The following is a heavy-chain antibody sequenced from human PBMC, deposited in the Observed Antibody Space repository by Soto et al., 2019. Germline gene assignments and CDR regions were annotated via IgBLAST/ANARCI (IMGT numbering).Heavy chain of an antibody. V-gene: IGHV4-34*01. CDR3: ARGLHFWSGYFPR. D-gene: IGHD3-3*02. CDR1: GGSFSGYY. J-gene: IGHJ4*02. Sequence: QVQLQQWGAGLLKPSETLSLTCAVYGGSFSGYYWSWIRQPPGKGLEWIGEINHSGSTNYNPSLKSRVTISVDTSKNQFSRKLSSVTAADTAVYYCARGLHFWSGYFPRWGQGTLVTVSS. CDR2: INHSGST.